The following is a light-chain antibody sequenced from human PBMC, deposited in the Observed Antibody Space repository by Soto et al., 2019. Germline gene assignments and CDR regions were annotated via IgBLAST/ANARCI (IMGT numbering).Light chain of an antibody. J-gene: IGKJ1*01. Sequence: DIVMTQSPFSLPVTPGEPASISCRSSQSLLHSNGYNYLDWYLQKPGQSPQLLIYLGSNRASGVPDRFSGSGSGTDFTLKISRVEAEDVGVYYCMQALQTPRTFGQGTKV. CDR1: QSLLHSNGYNY. CDR2: LGS. CDR3: MQALQTPRT. V-gene: IGKV2-28*01.